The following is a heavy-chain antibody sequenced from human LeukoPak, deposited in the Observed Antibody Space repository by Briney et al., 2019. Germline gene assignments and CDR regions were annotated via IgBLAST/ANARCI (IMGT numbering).Heavy chain of an antibody. CDR1: GFTFNIDA. CDR2: ISGSGGST. Sequence: GGSLRLSCAASGFTFNIDAISWVRQAPGKGLEWVSAISGSGGSTYYADSVKGRFTISRDNSKNTLYLQMNTLRAEGTAVYYSAKGLVGAYFDYWGQGTLVTVSS. V-gene: IGHV3-23*01. D-gene: IGHD2-2*01. CDR3: AKGLVGAYFDY. J-gene: IGHJ4*02.